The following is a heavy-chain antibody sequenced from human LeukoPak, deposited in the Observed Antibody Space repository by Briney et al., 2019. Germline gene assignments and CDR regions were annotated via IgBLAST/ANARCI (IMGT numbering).Heavy chain of an antibody. D-gene: IGHD7-27*01. V-gene: IGHV4-4*02. CDR1: SVSTITNNW. CDR3: ARVFPNRGLQPIPEDAFDI. CDR2: IYHSGRT. Sequence: SGTLSPTCTVSSVSTITNNWWSWVRQSPGQELEWIGDIYHSGRTNYNPSLESRVTISVDTSKNQFSLKLSSVTAAATAVYYCARVFPNRGLQPIPEDAFDIWGQGTMVTVSS. J-gene: IGHJ3*02.